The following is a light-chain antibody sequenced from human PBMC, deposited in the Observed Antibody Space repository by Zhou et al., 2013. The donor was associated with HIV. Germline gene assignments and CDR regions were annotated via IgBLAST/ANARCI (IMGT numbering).Light chain of an antibody. V-gene: IGKV3-20*01. Sequence: EIVLTQSPGTLSLSPGDRATLSCRASQSVSSSYLAWYQQKPGQAPRLLIYDASNRATGIPDRFSGSGSGTDFALTISRLEPEDFAVYYCQQYGSSSWTFGQGTKVEIK. CDR1: QSVSSSY. CDR2: DAS. CDR3: QQYGSSSWT. J-gene: IGKJ1*01.